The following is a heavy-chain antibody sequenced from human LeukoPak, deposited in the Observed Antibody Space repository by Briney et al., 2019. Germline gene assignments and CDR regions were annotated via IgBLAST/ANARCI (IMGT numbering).Heavy chain of an antibody. J-gene: IGHJ4*02. Sequence: GESLKISCKASGYRFTTYWIGWVRQMPGKGLEWMGIIYPGDSDTRYSPSFEGQVTISADKSITTAYLQWSSLKASDTAMYYCARQITGQSSGHDSIDYWGQGTLVTVSS. CDR3: ARQITGQSSGHDSIDY. D-gene: IGHD5-12*01. CDR2: IYPGDSDT. V-gene: IGHV5-51*01. CDR1: GYRFTTYW.